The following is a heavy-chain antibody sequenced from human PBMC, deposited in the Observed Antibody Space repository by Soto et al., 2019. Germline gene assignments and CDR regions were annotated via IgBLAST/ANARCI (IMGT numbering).Heavy chain of an antibody. J-gene: IGHJ4*02. D-gene: IGHD3-10*01. Sequence: SETLSLTCAVYGGSFSGYYWSWIRQPPGKGLEWIGEINHSGSTNYNPSLKSRVTISVDTSKNQFSLKLSSVTAADTAVYYCARAQSIRGVIFAPSYFAYWGQGTLVTVSS. V-gene: IGHV4-34*01. CDR2: INHSGST. CDR3: ARAQSIRGVIFAPSYFAY. CDR1: GGSFSGYY.